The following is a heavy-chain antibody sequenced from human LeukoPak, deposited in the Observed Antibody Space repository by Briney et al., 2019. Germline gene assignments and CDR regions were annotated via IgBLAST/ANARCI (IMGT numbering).Heavy chain of an antibody. V-gene: IGHV3-7*01. CDR3: ARARAATYNVFADY. Sequence: PGGSLILSCAASGFTFKNYWMSWLRQTPGKGLEWVANINQDGSERYYVDSVEGRFTVSRDNGDNSLFLQMNGLRAEDTAVFYCARARAATYNVFADYWGQGTLVTVSS. CDR1: GFTFKNYW. CDR2: INQDGSER. J-gene: IGHJ4*02. D-gene: IGHD3-3*01.